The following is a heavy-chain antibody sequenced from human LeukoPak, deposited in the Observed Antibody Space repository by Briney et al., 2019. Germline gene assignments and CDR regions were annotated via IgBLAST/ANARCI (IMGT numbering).Heavy chain of an antibody. J-gene: IGHJ4*02. V-gene: IGHV4-59*02. D-gene: IGHD6-19*01. CDR2: IYASGST. Sequence: SETLSLTCAVSGGSVSGHYWDWIRQPPGKGLEWIGYIYASGSTNYHPSLKSRVTISLDTSENHVSLRLTSVTAEDTAVYYCAREAPGGSGWTYFDYWGQGSLVTVSS. CDR3: AREAPGGSGWTYFDY. CDR1: GGSVSGHY.